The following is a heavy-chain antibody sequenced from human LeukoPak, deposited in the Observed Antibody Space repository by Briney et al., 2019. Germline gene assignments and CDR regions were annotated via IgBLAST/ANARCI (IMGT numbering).Heavy chain of an antibody. CDR1: GGTFSSYA. Sequence: ASVKVSCKACGGTFSSYAISWLRQAPGQGLEWMGWISAYNGNTNYAQKLQGRVTMTTDTSTSTAYMELRSLRSDDTAVYYCARDDGQNQKRGLFDYWGQGTLVTVSS. V-gene: IGHV1-18*01. CDR3: ARDDGQNQKRGLFDY. J-gene: IGHJ4*02. D-gene: IGHD1-14*01. CDR2: ISAYNGNT.